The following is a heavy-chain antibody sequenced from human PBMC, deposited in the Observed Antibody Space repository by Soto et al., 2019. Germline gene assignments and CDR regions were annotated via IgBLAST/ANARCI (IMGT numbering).Heavy chain of an antibody. J-gene: IGHJ4*02. V-gene: IGHV4-38-2*01. Sequence: SETLSLTXVVSGFGVRSTYFWGWMRQPPGKGLEWIGSVHHDGNAYYPPSVLGRVTISVDTANNQVSLSLRSVTAEDTATYYCGRIIGATSVESWGQGILVTVSS. CDR3: GRIIGATSVES. D-gene: IGHD1-26*01. CDR1: GFGVRSTYF. CDR2: VHHDGNA.